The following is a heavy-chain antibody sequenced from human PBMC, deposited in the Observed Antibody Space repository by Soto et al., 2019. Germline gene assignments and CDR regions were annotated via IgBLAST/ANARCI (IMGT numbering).Heavy chain of an antibody. Sequence: GASVKVNCKACGGTFSSYAISWVRQAPGQGLEWMGGIIPIFGTANYAQKFQGRVTITADESTSTAYMELSSLRSEDTAVYYCARGSSGWYNWFDPWGQGTLVTVSS. CDR2: IIPIFGTA. CDR3: ARGSSGWYNWFDP. CDR1: GGTFSSYA. J-gene: IGHJ5*02. V-gene: IGHV1-69*13. D-gene: IGHD6-19*01.